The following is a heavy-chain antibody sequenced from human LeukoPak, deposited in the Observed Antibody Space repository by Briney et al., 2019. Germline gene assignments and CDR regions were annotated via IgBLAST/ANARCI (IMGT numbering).Heavy chain of an antibody. D-gene: IGHD3-22*01. V-gene: IGHV3-21*01. J-gene: IGHJ4*02. CDR3: ARDSYYYDSSGYYYAFDY. CDR1: GFTFSSYS. CDR2: ISSSSSYI. Sequence: KPGGSLRLSCAASGFTFSSYSMNWVRQAPGKGLEWVSSISSSSSYIYYADSVKGRFTISRDNAKNSLYLRMNSLGAEDTAVYYCARDSYYYDSSGYYYAFDYWGQGTLVTVSS.